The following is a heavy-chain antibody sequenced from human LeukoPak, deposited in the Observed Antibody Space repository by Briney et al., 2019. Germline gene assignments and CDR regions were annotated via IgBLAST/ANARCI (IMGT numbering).Heavy chain of an antibody. CDR2: IYYSGST. J-gene: IGHJ5*02. D-gene: IGHD3-3*01. Sequence: PSETLSLTCTVSGGSISSSSYYWGWIRQPPGKGLEWIGRIYYSGSTYYNPSLKSRVTISVDTSKNQFSLKLSSVTAADTAVYYCARHYYDFWSGYLDWFDPWGQGTLVTVSS. V-gene: IGHV4-39*01. CDR3: ARHYYDFWSGYLDWFDP. CDR1: GGSISSSSYY.